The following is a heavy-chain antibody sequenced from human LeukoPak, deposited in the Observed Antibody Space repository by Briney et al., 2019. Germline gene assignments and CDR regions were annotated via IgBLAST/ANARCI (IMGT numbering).Heavy chain of an antibody. Sequence: SEILSLTCTISGGSFSSGAYYWSWIRQHPGKGLEWIGYIYYSGTTYYNPSLKSRVTISVDTSKNQFSLKLSSVTAADTAVYHCARLPYCSGGSCYPGSDAFDIWGQGTMVTASS. CDR1: GGSFSSGAYY. V-gene: IGHV4-31*02. J-gene: IGHJ3*02. D-gene: IGHD2-15*01. CDR2: IYYSGTT. CDR3: ARLPYCSGGSCYPGSDAFDI.